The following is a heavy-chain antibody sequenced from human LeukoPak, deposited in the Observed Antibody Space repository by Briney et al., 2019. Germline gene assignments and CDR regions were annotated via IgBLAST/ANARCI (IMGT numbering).Heavy chain of an antibody. Sequence: SETLSLTCTVSGVSISSYYWSWIRQPPGKGLEWIGYIYYSGITNYNPSLKSRVTISIDTSKNHFSLQRSSVTAADTAVYYCASSHLYSSSWYLSGRFDFWGQGTLVTVSS. D-gene: IGHD6-13*01. V-gene: IGHV4-59*12. CDR2: IYYSGIT. CDR3: ASSHLYSSSWYLSGRFDF. J-gene: IGHJ4*02. CDR1: GVSISSYY.